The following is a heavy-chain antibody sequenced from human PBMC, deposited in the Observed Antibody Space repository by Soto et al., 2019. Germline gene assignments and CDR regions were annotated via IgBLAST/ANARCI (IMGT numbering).Heavy chain of an antibody. Sequence: GGSLRLSCAASGFTFSSYGMHWVRQAPGKGLEWVAVIWYDGSNKYYADSVKGRFTISRDNSKNTLYLQMNSLRAEDTAVYYCARDRRSTGSGSYYNTYYYYYGMDVWGQGTTVTVSS. CDR1: GFTFSSYG. V-gene: IGHV3-33*01. CDR2: IWYDGSNK. D-gene: IGHD3-10*01. CDR3: ARDRRSTGSGSYYNTYYYYYGMDV. J-gene: IGHJ6*02.